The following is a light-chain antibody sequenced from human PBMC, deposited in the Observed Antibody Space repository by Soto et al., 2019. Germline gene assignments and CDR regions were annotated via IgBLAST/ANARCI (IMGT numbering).Light chain of an antibody. CDR2: GAS. CDR1: QSINSRY. CDR3: QQFGSSPGFT. Sequence: EIVLTQSPGTLSLSPGERATLSCRASQSINSRYLAWYQQKPCQAPRLLIYGASSRATRIPDRFSRSGSGTDLTLTISRLEPEDFAVYYCQQFGSSPGFTFGPGTKVDIK. J-gene: IGKJ3*01. V-gene: IGKV3-20*01.